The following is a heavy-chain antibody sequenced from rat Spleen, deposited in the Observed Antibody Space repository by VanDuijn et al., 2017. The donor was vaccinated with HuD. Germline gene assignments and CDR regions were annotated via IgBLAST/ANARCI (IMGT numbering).Heavy chain of an antibody. CDR3: ARDYSNYFPYWYFDF. CDR2: ISTGGGNT. J-gene: IGHJ1*01. V-gene: IGHV5S13*01. Sequence: EVQLVESGGGLVQTGRSLKLSCIASGFILKNYWMTWIRQAPTKGLEWIASISTGGGNTYYRDSVKGRFTISRDNAKNTQYLQMDSLRSEDTATYYCARDYSNYFPYWYFDFWGPGTMVTVSS. CDR1: GFILKNYW. D-gene: IGHD1-2*01.